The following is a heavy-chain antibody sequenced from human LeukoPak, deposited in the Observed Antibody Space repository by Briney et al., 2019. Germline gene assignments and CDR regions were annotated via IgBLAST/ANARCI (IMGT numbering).Heavy chain of an antibody. D-gene: IGHD6-19*01. V-gene: IGHV3-23*01. CDR1: GFTVSSSF. CDR3: AKSKWGSGWPNWYFDL. J-gene: IGHJ2*01. CDR2: ISGSGGST. Sequence: PGGSLRLSCAASGFTVSSSFMSWVRQAPGKGLEWVSAISGSGGSTYYADSVKGRFTISRDNSKNTLYLQMNSLRAEDTAVYYCAKSKWGSGWPNWYFDLWGRGTLVTVSS.